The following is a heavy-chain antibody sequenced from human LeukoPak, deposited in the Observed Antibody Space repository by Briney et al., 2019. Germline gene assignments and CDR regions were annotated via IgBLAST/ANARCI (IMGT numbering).Heavy chain of an antibody. V-gene: IGHV3-11*03. CDR1: GFSFRDYY. J-gene: IGHJ6*03. CDR3: ARHYYDSRYPTSGYYMDV. CDR2: ISNSGTDT. D-gene: IGHD3-22*01. Sequence: GGSLRLSCEGSGFSFRDYYMSWIRQTPGKGLEWVSYISNSGTDTNYADYVKGRFTISRDNAKNSLYLQMTSLRAEDTALYYCARHYYDSRYPTSGYYMDVWGKGTTVTVSS.